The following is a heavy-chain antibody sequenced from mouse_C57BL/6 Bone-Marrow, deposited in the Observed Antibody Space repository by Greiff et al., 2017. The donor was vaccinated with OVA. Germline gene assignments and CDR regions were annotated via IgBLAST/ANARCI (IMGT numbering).Heavy chain of an antibody. V-gene: IGHV3-3*01. J-gene: IGHJ1*03. Sequence: EVMLVESGPSLVRPSQTLSLTCTVTGFSINSDCYWIWIRQFPGNKLEYIGYTFYSGITYYNPSLESRTYITRDTSKNQFSLKLSSVTTEDTATYYCARDGLMAGYFDVWGTGTTVTVSS. CDR3: ARDGLMAGYFDV. CDR2: TFYSGIT. CDR1: GFSINSDCY.